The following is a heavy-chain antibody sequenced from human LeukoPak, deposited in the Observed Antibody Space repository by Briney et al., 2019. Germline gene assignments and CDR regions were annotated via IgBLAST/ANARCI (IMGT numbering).Heavy chain of an antibody. V-gene: IGHV4-34*01. Sequence: SETLSLTCAVYGGSFSGYYWSWIRQPPGKGLEWIGEINHCGSTNYNPSLKSRVTISVDTSKNQFSLKLSSVTAADTAVYYCARTGHYYGSGSYWDNWFDPWGQGTLVTVSS. D-gene: IGHD3-10*01. CDR3: ARTGHYYGSGSYWDNWFDP. J-gene: IGHJ5*02. CDR1: GGSFSGYY. CDR2: INHCGST.